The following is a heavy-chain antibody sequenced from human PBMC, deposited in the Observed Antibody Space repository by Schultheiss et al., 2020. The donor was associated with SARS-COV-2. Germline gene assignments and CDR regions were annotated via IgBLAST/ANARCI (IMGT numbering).Heavy chain of an antibody. J-gene: IGHJ4*02. CDR1: GFTFSSYA. D-gene: IGHD2-2*01. CDR3: ARGGIVVVPAALGGNYYFDY. CDR2: ISGSGGST. Sequence: GGSLRLSCAASGFTFSSYAMSWVRQAPGKGLEWVSAISGSGGSTYYADSVKGRFTISRDNAKNSLYLQMNSLRAEDTAVYYCARGGIVVVPAALGGNYYFDYWGQGTLVTVSS. V-gene: IGHV3-23*01.